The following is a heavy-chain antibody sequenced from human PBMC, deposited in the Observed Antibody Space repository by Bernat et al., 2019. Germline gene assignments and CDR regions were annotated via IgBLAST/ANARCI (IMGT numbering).Heavy chain of an antibody. Sequence: QVQLVQSGAEVKKPGASVKVSCKASGYTFTGYYMHWVRQAPGQGLEWMGWINPNSGGTNYAQKFQGWVTMTRDTSISTAYMELSRLRSDDTAVYYCARGPWGDSSLGNWYDPWGQGTLVTVSS. J-gene: IGHJ5*02. CDR3: ARGPWGDSSLGNWYDP. CDR2: INPNSGGT. V-gene: IGHV1-2*04. D-gene: IGHD6-13*01. CDR1: GYTFTGYY.